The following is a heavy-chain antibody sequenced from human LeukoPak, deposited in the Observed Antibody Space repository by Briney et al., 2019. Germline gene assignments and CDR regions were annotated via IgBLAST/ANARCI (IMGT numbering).Heavy chain of an antibody. CDR2: ISGSDGST. CDR3: AKARGFCSGGSCYNPFDP. J-gene: IGHJ5*02. V-gene: IGHV3-23*01. Sequence: SGGSLRLSCAASGFTFSSYVMTWVRQAPGKGLEWVSGISGSDGSTYYADSVKGRFTISRDYSKNTLYVQMNSLRAEDTAVYYCAKARGFCSGGSCYNPFDPWGQGTLVTVSS. D-gene: IGHD2-15*01. CDR1: GFTFSSYV.